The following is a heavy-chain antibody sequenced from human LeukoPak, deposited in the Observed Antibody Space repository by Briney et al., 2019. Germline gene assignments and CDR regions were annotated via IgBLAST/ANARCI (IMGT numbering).Heavy chain of an antibody. CDR3: AKDGVYSSSWYDFDY. J-gene: IGHJ4*02. V-gene: IGHV3-23*01. D-gene: IGHD6-13*01. CDR1: GFTFSSYA. Sequence: GGSLRLSCAASGFTFSSYAMSWVRQAPAKGLEWVSAISGSGGSTYYADSVKGRFTISRDNSKNTLYLQMNSLRAEDTAVYYCAKDGVYSSSWYDFDYWGQGTLVTVSS. CDR2: ISGSGGST.